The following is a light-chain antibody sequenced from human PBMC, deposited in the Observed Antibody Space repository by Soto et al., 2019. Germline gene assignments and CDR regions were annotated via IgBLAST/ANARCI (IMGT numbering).Light chain of an antibody. CDR2: SAS. V-gene: IGKV1-39*01. CDR3: QQCHFTPYT. Sequence: DSQMTQSPYSLSASVGDSVTITCRASQNIRPDLNWYQQKPGRAPKLLIQSASALPSGVPSRFSGSGYGTEFTLHMSGLQPVDFATYYCQQCHFTPYTFVQGTKVAMK. J-gene: IGKJ2*01. CDR1: QNIRPD.